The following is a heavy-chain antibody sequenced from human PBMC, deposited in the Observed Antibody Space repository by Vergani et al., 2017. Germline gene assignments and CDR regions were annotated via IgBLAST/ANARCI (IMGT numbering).Heavy chain of an antibody. V-gene: IGHV3-48*01. D-gene: IGHD3-10*01. CDR2: ISSSSSTI. J-gene: IGHJ4*02. CDR3: ARDGLLWFGELGVFDY. CDR1: GFTFSSYS. Sequence: EVQLVESGGGLVQPGGSLRLSCAASGFTFSSYSMNWVRQAPGKGLEWVSYISSSSSTIYYADSVKGRFTISRDIAKNSLYLQMNSLRAEDTAVYYCARDGLLWFGELGVFDYWGQGTLVTVSS.